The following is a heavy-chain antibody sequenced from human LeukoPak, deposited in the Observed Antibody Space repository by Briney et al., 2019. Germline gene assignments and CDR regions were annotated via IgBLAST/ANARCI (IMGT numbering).Heavy chain of an antibody. CDR1: GGSISSSSYY. V-gene: IGHV4-39*07. CDR3: ARGRSGYDETFDY. Sequence: PSETLSLTCTVSGGSISSSSYYWGWIRQPPGKGLEWIGSIYYSGSTYYNPSLKSRVTMSVDTSKNQFSLKLSSVTAADTAVYYCARGRSGYDETFDYWGQGTLVTVSS. J-gene: IGHJ4*02. D-gene: IGHD5-12*01. CDR2: IYYSGST.